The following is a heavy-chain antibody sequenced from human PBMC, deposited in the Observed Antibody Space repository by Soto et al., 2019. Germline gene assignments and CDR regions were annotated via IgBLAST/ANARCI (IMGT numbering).Heavy chain of an antibody. CDR1: GYTFTGYY. Sequence: ASVKVSCKASGYTFTGYYMHWVRQAPGQGLEWMGWINPNSGGTNYAQKFQGWVTMTRDTSISTAYMELSRLRSDDTAGYDCARCGVLRDHISGAGAHYYCGMDVWGTGTTVTV. J-gene: IGHJ6*04. CDR2: INPNSGGT. D-gene: IGHD6-13*01. V-gene: IGHV1-2*04. CDR3: ARCGVLRDHISGAGAHYYCGMDV.